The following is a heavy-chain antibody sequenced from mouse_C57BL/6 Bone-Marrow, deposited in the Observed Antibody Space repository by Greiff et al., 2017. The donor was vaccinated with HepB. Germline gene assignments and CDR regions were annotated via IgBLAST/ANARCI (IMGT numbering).Heavy chain of an antibody. CDR2: IYPGSGST. Sequence: QVQLQQPGAELVKPGASVKMSCKASGYTFTSYWITWVKQRPGQGLEWIGDIYPGSGSTNYNEKFKSKATLTVDTSSSTAYMQLSSLTSDDSAVYYCAGSTYGRACYWYFDVWGTGTTVTVSS. V-gene: IGHV1-55*01. CDR1: GYTFTSYW. J-gene: IGHJ1*03. CDR3: AGSTYGRACYWYFDV. D-gene: IGHD1-1*01.